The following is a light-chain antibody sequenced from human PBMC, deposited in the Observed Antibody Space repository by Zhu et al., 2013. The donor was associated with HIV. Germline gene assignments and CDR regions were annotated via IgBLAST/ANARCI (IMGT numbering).Light chain of an antibody. J-gene: IGKJ1*01. V-gene: IGKV3-20*01. CDR3: QQYGSSPPT. Sequence: EVVMTQSPATLSLSPGEGATLSCRASQTIDINLAWYQQKPGQAPRLLIYGASSRATGIPDRFSGSGSGTDFTLTISRLEPEDFAVYYCQQYGSSPPTFGQGTKVEIK. CDR2: GAS. CDR1: QTIDIN.